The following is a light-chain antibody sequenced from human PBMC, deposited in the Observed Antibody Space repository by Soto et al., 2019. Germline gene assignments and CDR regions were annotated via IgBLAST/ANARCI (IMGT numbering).Light chain of an antibody. Sequence: QSALTQPRSVSGSPGQSVTISCTASSSDIGAYNYVSWYQQHPGKAPKLMIYDVTKRPSGVPDRFSGSKSGNTASLTISGLQADDEADYYCCSYAGSYIFVFGGGTKLTVL. J-gene: IGLJ2*01. CDR3: CSYAGSYIFV. CDR1: SSDIGAYNY. CDR2: DVT. V-gene: IGLV2-11*01.